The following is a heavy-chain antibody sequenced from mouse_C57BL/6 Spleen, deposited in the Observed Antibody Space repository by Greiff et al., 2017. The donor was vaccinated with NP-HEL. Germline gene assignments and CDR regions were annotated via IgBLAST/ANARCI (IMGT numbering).Heavy chain of an antibody. J-gene: IGHJ1*03. CDR3: APYYYGSSRYFDV. D-gene: IGHD1-1*01. CDR1: GFNIKNTY. Sequence: VQLQQSVAELVRPGASVKLSCTASGFNIKNTYMHWVKQRPEQGLEWIGRIDPANGNTKYAPKFQGKATITADTSSNTAYLQRSSLTSEDTAIYYCAPYYYGSSRYFDVWGTGTTVTVSS. CDR2: IDPANGNT. V-gene: IGHV14-3*01.